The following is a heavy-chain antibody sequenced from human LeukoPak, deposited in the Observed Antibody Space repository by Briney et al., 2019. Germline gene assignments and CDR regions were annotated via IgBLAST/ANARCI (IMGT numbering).Heavy chain of an antibody. Sequence: PSETLSLTCTVSGGSISSYYWSWIRQPPGKGLEWIGYIYTSGSTNYNPSLKSRVTISVDTSKNQFSLKLSSVTAADTAVYYCARLGKDSYGYGGNYYYYYMNVWGKGTTVTVSS. CDR3: ARLGKDSYGYGGNYYYYYMNV. CDR1: GGSISSYY. D-gene: IGHD5-18*01. J-gene: IGHJ6*03. V-gene: IGHV4-4*09. CDR2: IYTSGST.